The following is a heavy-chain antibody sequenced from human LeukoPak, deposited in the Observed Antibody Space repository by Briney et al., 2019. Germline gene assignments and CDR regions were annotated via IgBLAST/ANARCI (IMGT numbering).Heavy chain of an antibody. CDR2: IWYDGSNK. Sequence: PGRSLRLSCAASGFTFSSYGMHWVRQAPGKGLEWVAVIWYDGSNKYYADSVKGRFTISRDNSKNTLYLQMNSLRAEDTAVYYRARDSSGGSSDYYGMDVWGQGTTVTVSS. CDR3: ARDSSGGSSDYYGMDV. CDR1: GFTFSSYG. J-gene: IGHJ6*02. D-gene: IGHD2-15*01. V-gene: IGHV3-33*01.